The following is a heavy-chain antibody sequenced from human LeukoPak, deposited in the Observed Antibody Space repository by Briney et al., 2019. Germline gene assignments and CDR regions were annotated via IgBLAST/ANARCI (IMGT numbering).Heavy chain of an antibody. Sequence: PGGSLRLSCAASGFTFSDYYMSWIRQAPGKGLGWVSYISSSGSTIYYADSVKGRFTISRDNSKNTLYLQMNSLRAEDTAVYYCAREDPYGSGSYDSPDAFDIWGQGTMVTVSS. CDR1: GFTFSDYY. D-gene: IGHD3-10*01. J-gene: IGHJ3*02. CDR3: AREDPYGSGSYDSPDAFDI. V-gene: IGHV3-11*04. CDR2: ISSSGSTI.